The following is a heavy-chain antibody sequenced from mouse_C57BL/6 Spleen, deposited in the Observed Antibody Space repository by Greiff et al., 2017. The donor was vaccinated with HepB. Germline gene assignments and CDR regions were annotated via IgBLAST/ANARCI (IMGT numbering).Heavy chain of an antibody. J-gene: IGHJ4*01. V-gene: IGHV1-15*01. Sequence: QVQLKQSGAELVRPGASVTLSCKASGYTFTDYEMHWVKQTPVHGLEWIGAIDPETGGTAYNQKFKGKAILTADKSSSTAYMELRSLTSEDSAVYYCTRGLLQAMDYWGQGTSVTVSS. D-gene: IGHD2-3*01. CDR1: GYTFTDYE. CDR2: IDPETGGT. CDR3: TRGLLQAMDY.